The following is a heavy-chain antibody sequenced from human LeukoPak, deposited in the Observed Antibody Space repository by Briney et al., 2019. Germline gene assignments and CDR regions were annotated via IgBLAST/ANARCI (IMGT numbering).Heavy chain of an antibody. D-gene: IGHD2-15*01. CDR3: AGGRPRGYCSGGSCYHNFDY. CDR2: IIPIFGTA. CDR1: GGTFSSYA. J-gene: IGHJ4*02. Sequence: SVKVSCKASGGTFSSYAISWVRQAPGQGLEWMGGIIPIFGTANYAQKFQGRVTITADKSTSTAYMEVSSLRSEDTAVYYCAGGRPRGYCSGGSCYHNFDYWAREPWSPSPQ. V-gene: IGHV1-69*06.